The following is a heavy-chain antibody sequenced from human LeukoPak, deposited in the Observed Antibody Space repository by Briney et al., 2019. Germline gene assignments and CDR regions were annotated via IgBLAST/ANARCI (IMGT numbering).Heavy chain of an antibody. CDR1: GFTFDDYA. CDR2: ISGDGGST. J-gene: IGHJ4*02. CDR3: AKDIGVVVPTALYFDC. D-gene: IGHD2-2*01. V-gene: IGHV3-43*02. Sequence: PGGTLRLSCAASGFTFDDYAMDSVRQGPGKGVEWVSLISGDGGSTYYADSVMGGFTISRDNSKNSLYLHMISLRTEDTALYYCAKDIGVVVPTALYFDCWGQGTLVTVSS.